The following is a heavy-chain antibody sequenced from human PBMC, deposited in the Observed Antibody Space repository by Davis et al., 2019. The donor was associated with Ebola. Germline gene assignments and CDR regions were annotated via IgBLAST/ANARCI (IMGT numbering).Heavy chain of an antibody. Sequence: SETLSLTCTVSGGSISSSSYYWGWIRQPPGKGLEWIGEINHSGSTNYNPSLKSRVTISVDTSKNQFSLKLSSVTAADTAVYYCARDTFGSGWVGYFDYWGQGTLVTVPS. J-gene: IGHJ4*02. D-gene: IGHD6-19*01. V-gene: IGHV4-39*07. CDR3: ARDTFGSGWVGYFDY. CDR1: GGSISSSSYY. CDR2: INHSGST.